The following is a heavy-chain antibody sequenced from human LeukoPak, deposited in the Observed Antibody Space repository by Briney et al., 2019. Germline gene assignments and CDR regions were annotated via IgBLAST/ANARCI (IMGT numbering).Heavy chain of an antibody. J-gene: IGHJ4*02. CDR2: IYYSGTT. CDR3: ARNRDGYSSFDY. Sequence: SETLSLTSTVSCGSINTGGYYWSWSRQPPGKGLGWIGYIYYSGTTYYKPSHRSRIIIAVDTSNNDFSQRRSPVTAANTAEYYCARNRDGYSSFDYWGQGTLVTVSS. V-gene: IGHV4-31*03. CDR1: CGSINTGGYY. D-gene: IGHD5-24*01.